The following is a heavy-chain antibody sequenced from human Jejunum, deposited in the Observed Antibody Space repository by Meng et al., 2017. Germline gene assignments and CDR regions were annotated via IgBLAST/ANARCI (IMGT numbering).Heavy chain of an antibody. J-gene: IGHJ2*01. V-gene: IGHV4-4*02. D-gene: IGHD3-10*02. CDR1: GGSIESNNW. CDR2: VYHSGST. CDR3: ARADYVRYFDL. Sequence: QVPLEEPGPGLVKPSETLPLTCAVSGGSIESNNWWTWIRQPPGQGLEWIGEVYHSGSTHYNPSLQSRVTISIDNSKNRFSLSLNSVTAADTAIYYCARADYVRYFDLWGRGTLVTVSS.